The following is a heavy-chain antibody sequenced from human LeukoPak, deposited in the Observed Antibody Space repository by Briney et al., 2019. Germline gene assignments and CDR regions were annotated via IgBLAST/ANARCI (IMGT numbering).Heavy chain of an antibody. D-gene: IGHD1-26*01. CDR2: INHSGST. CDR3: ARGRSYYNAFDI. CDR1: GGTFSGYY. Sequence: SETLSLTCAVSGGTFSGYYWSWIRQPPGKGLEWVGEINHSGSTNYNPSLMSRVTISVDTSKNQFSLKLSYVTAADTAVYYCARGRSYYNAFDIWGQGTMVTVST. V-gene: IGHV4-34*01. J-gene: IGHJ3*02.